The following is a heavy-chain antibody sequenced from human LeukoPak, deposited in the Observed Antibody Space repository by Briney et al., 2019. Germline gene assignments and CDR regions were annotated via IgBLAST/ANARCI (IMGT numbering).Heavy chain of an antibody. J-gene: IGHJ4*02. V-gene: IGHV4-61*02. D-gene: IGHD1-26*01. CDR2: IYTSGRT. CDR3: AREPLGPPYYFDF. Sequence: SQTLSLTCTVPGGSISSGTFYGSWIRQPAGKGLEWIGRIYTSGRTNCNPSLKSRVTISVDTSKNQFSLKLNSVTAADTAVYYCAREPLGPPYYFDFWGQGTLVTVSS. CDR1: GGSISSGTFY.